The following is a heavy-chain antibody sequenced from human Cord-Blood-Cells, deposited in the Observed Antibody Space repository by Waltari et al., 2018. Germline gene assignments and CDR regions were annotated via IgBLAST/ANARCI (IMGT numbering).Heavy chain of an antibody. CDR3: AAGIAVAVWYFDL. J-gene: IGHJ2*01. Sequence: QLQLQESGPGLVQPSETLSLTCTVPGGSISSSSYYWGWIRQPPGKGLEWIGSIYYSGSTYYNPSLKSRVTISVDTSKNQFSLKLSSVTAADTAVYYCAAGIAVAVWYFDLWGRGTLVTVSS. V-gene: IGHV4-39*01. CDR1: GGSISSSSYY. D-gene: IGHD6-19*01. CDR2: IYYSGST.